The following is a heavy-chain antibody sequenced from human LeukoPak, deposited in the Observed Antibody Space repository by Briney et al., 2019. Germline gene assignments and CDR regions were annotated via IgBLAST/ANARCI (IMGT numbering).Heavy chain of an antibody. V-gene: IGHV4-59*01. CDR2: IYYSGST. CDR1: GGSISSYY. J-gene: IGHJ5*02. D-gene: IGHD6-13*01. CDR3: AREDIAAAGTINWFDP. Sequence: PSETVSLTCTVSGGSISSYYWSWIRQPPGKGLEWIGYIYYSGSTNYNPSLKSRVTISVDTSKNQFSLKLSSVTAADTAVYYCAREDIAAAGTINWFDPWGQGTLVTVSS.